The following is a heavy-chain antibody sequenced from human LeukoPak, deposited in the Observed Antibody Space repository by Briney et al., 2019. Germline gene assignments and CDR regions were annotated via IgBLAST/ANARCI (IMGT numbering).Heavy chain of an antibody. CDR1: GFTFNYYA. J-gene: IGHJ4*02. CDR3: ARKSITGTTTGLFDC. D-gene: IGHD1-7*01. Sequence: GRSLRLSCAASGFTFNYYAMHWVRQAPGKGLEWVAVISYDGSNKYYADSVKGRFTISRDNSKNTLYLQMNSLRAEDTAVYYCARKSITGTTTGLFDCWGQGTLVTVSS. CDR2: ISYDGSNK. V-gene: IGHV3-30*04.